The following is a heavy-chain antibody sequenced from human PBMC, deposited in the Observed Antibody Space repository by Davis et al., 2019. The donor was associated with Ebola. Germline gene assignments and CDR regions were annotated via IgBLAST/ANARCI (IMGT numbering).Heavy chain of an antibody. J-gene: IGHJ4*02. D-gene: IGHD3-16*01. CDR1: GVTFSRYW. Sequence: GESLKISCAASGVTFSRYWMHWVRQAPGKGLVWVSRINSDGSTRNYADSVKGRFTISRDNAKNTLYLQINSLRAGDTATYYCARYCHYPDCSYFDCWGQGTVVAVSS. CDR2: INSDGSTR. V-gene: IGHV3-74*01. CDR3: ARYCHYPDCSYFDC.